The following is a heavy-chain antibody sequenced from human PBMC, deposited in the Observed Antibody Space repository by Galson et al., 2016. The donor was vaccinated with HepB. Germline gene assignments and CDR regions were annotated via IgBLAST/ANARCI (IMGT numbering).Heavy chain of an antibody. Sequence: SLRLSCAASGFTFSSYAMHWVRQAPGKGLEWVAVMSYDGFTKYYQDSVKGRFTISRDNSKNTVDLQMNRLRPEDTAVYYCAKGTGGTSRPSDHWGQGTLVTVSA. CDR1: GFTFSSYA. J-gene: IGHJ4*02. CDR3: AKGTGGTSRPSDH. V-gene: IGHV3-30*18. CDR2: MSYDGFTK. D-gene: IGHD1-14*01.